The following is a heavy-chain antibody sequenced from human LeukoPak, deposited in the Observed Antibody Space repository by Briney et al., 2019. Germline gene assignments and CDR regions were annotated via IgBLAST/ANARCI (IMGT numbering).Heavy chain of an antibody. CDR2: ISGSGDKS. Sequence: GGSLRLSCTASGFTFSSYAMSWVRQAPGKGLEWVSVISGSGDKSYYTDSVKGRFTVSRDNSKNTVYLQMNSLRAEDTAVYYCAKGPRTVRFGDRHKGMFDYWGQGTLVTVSS. D-gene: IGHD3-10*01. V-gene: IGHV3-23*01. J-gene: IGHJ4*02. CDR3: AKGPRTVRFGDRHKGMFDY. CDR1: GFTFSSYA.